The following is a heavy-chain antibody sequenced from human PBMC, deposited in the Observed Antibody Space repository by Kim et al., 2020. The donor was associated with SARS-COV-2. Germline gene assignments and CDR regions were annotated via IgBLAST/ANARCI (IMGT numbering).Heavy chain of an antibody. CDR2: ISWNSVSI. D-gene: IGHD2-15*01. V-gene: IGHV3-9*01. CDR3: AKDMSSELGYCSGGSCYLDY. J-gene: IGHJ4*02. CDR1: GFTFDDYA. Sequence: GGSLRLSCAASGFTFDDYAMHWVRQAPGKGLEWVSGISWNSVSIGYADSVKGRFTISRDNAKNSLYLQMNSLRAEDTALYYCAKDMSSELGYCSGGSCYLDYWGQGTLGTVPS.